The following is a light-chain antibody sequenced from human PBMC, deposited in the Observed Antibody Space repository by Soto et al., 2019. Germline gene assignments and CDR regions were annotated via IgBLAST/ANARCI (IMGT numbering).Light chain of an antibody. J-gene: IGKJ1*01. V-gene: IGKV3-15*01. CDR3: QQYSKRWT. CDR2: DVS. CDR1: QSISSN. Sequence: VLTHSPATLSMYPGEGATLSCRASQSISSNLAWYQQKPGQAPRLLIYDVSTRATGIPARFSGSGSGTEFTLTISSLQSEDFAVYYCQQYSKRWTFGQGTKVDIK.